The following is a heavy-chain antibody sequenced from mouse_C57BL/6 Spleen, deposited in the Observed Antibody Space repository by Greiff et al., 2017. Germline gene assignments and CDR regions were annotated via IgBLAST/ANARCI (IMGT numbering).Heavy chain of an antibody. V-gene: IGHV5-17*01. J-gene: IGHJ3*01. CDR3: ARRTTVVEGAWFAY. Sequence: EVQLVESGGGLVKPGGSLTLSCAASGFTFSDYGMHWVRQAPEKGLEWVAYISSGSSTIYYADTVKGRVTISRDHAKNTLFLQMTSLRSEDTAMYYCARRTTVVEGAWFAYWGQGTLVTVSA. CDR1: GFTFSDYG. D-gene: IGHD1-1*01. CDR2: ISSGSSTI.